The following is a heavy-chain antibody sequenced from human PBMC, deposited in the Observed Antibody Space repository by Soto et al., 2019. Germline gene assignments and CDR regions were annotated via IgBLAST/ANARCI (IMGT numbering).Heavy chain of an antibody. V-gene: IGHV3-30-3*01. Sequence: GGSLRLSCAASGFTFSSYAMHWVRQAPGKGLEWVAVISYDGSNKYYADSVKGRFTISRDNSKNTLYLQMNSLRAEDTAVYYCARDLSTPVVITAHTYDYWGQGTLVTVSS. D-gene: IGHD3-22*01. CDR1: GFTFSSYA. J-gene: IGHJ4*02. CDR2: ISYDGSNK. CDR3: ARDLSTPVVITAHTYDY.